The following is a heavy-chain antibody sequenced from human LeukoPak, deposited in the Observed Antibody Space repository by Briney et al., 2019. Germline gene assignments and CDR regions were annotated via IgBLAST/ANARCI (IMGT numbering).Heavy chain of an antibody. CDR1: GFTFSSYA. CDR3: ARGLDSSGYYPLGY. CDR2: ISGSGGST. J-gene: IGHJ4*02. D-gene: IGHD3-22*01. Sequence: GGSLRLSCAASGFTFSSYAMSWVRSAPGKGLEWVSAISGSGGSTYYADSVKGRFTISRDNSKNTLYLQMNSLRAEDTAVYYCARGLDSSGYYPLGYWGQGTLVTVSS. V-gene: IGHV3-23*01.